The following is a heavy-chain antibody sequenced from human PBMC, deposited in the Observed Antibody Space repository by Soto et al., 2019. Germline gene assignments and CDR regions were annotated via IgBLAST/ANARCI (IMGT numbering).Heavy chain of an antibody. CDR2: TYYRSKWYN. V-gene: IGHV6-1*01. CDR3: ARVITFGGVIDAYNWFDP. CDR1: GDSVSSNSAA. J-gene: IGHJ5*02. Sequence: SQTLSLTCAISGDSVSSNSAAWNWIRQSPSRGLEWLGRTYYRSKWYNDYAVSVKSRITINPDTSKNHFSLQLNSVTPEDTALYYCARVITFGGVIDAYNWFDPWGQGTLVTVSS. D-gene: IGHD3-16*02.